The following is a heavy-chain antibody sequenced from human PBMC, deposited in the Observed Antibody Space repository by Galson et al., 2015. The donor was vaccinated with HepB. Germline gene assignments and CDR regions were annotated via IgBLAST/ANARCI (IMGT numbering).Heavy chain of an antibody. CDR1: GYPFTSHA. D-gene: IGHD3-16*01. CDR2: INTNTGNP. V-gene: IGHV7-4-1*02. J-gene: IGHJ4*02. Sequence: SVKVSCKASGYPFTSHAINWVRQAPGQGLEWMGGINTNTGNPTYAQGFTGRFVFSLDTSVSTAYLQISSLQAEDTAVYHCARAAYYEYTNPFDYWGQGTLVSVSS. CDR3: ARAAYYEYTNPFDY.